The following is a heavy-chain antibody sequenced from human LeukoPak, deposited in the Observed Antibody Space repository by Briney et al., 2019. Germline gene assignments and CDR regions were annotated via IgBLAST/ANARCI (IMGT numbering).Heavy chain of an antibody. CDR2: ISGSGGST. Sequence: GGSLRLSCAASGFTFSSYAMSWVRQAPGKGLEWVSAISGSGGSTYYADSVKGRFTISRDNSKNTLYLRMNSLRAEDTAVYYCAKQSGPYYDILTGYYFDYWGQGTLVTVSS. CDR1: GFTFSSYA. J-gene: IGHJ4*02. V-gene: IGHV3-23*01. D-gene: IGHD3-9*01. CDR3: AKQSGPYYDILTGYYFDY.